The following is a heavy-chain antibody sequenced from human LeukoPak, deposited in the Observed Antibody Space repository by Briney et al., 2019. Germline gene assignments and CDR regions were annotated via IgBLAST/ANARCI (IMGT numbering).Heavy chain of an antibody. V-gene: IGHV3-64*01. CDR3: ARGPVAVAGTAPFDY. J-gene: IGHJ4*02. D-gene: IGHD6-19*01. CDR2: ISSNGGST. Sequence: PGGSLRLSCAASGFTFSSYALHWVRLAPGKGPEYVSAISSNGGSTYYANSVKGRFTISRDNSKNTLYLQMGSLRDEDMGVYYCARGPVAVAGTAPFDYWGQGTLVTVSS. CDR1: GFTFSSYA.